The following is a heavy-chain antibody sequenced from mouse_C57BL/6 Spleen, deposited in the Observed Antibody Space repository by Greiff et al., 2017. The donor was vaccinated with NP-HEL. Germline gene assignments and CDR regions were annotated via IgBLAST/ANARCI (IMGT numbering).Heavy chain of an antibody. CDR3: ARSFITTVVADFDY. V-gene: IGHV1-81*01. J-gene: IGHJ2*01. CDR2: IYPRSGNT. CDR1: GYTFTSYG. Sequence: LEESGAELARPGASVKLSCKASGYTFTSYGISWVKQRTGQGLEWIGEIYPRSGNTYYNEKFKGKATLTADKSSSTAYMELRSLTSEDSAVYFCARSFITTVVADFDYWGQGTTLTVSS. D-gene: IGHD1-1*01.